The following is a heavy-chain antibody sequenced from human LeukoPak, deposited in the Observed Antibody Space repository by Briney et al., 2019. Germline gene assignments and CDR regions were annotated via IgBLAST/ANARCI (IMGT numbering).Heavy chain of an antibody. CDR1: GFTVSSNY. Sequence: PGGSLRLSCAASGFTVSSNYMSWVRQAPGKGLEWVSVIYSSGSTYYADSVKGRFTISRDNAKNSLYLQMNSLRAEDTAVYYCARRYCSSTSCYVNDYWGQGTLVTVSS. CDR3: ARRYCSSTSCYVNDY. D-gene: IGHD2-2*01. V-gene: IGHV3-53*01. J-gene: IGHJ4*02. CDR2: IYSSGST.